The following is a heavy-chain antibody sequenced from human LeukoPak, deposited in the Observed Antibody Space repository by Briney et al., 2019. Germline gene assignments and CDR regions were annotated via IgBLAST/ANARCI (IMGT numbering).Heavy chain of an antibody. V-gene: IGHV4-34*01. D-gene: IGHD3/OR15-3a*01. CDR3: ARRQGLFDY. CDR2: INHGGST. CDR1: GGSFSGYY. Sequence: PSETLSLTCAVYGGSFSGYYWSWIRQTSGKGLEWIGEINHGGSTDYNPSLESRVTISVDTSKNQFSLQLSSVAAADTAVYYCARRQGLFDYWGQGTLVTVSS. J-gene: IGHJ4*02.